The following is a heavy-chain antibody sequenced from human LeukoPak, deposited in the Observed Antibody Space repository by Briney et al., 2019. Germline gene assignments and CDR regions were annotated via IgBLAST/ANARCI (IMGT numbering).Heavy chain of an antibody. V-gene: IGHV3-30*02. CDR3: AKDHDTDYGSGSHFDY. D-gene: IGHD3-10*01. J-gene: IGHJ4*02. CDR1: RFTFSSHG. Sequence: GGSLRLSCAASRFTFSSHGMHWVRQAPGKGLEWVAFIRYDGSNKHYADSVKGRFTISRDNSKNTLNLQMNSLRAEDTAVYYCAKDHDTDYGSGSHFDYWGQGTLVTVSS. CDR2: IRYDGSNK.